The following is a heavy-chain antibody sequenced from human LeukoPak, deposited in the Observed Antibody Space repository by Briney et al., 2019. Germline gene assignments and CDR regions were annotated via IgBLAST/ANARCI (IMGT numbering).Heavy chain of an antibody. Sequence: PSGTLSLTCTVSGGSVSSDNYYWTWIRQPPGKGLQWIGYISYSGSTNYNPSLKSRVTISLHTSKNQFSLRLSSLTAADTAVYYCARRHYYNGRAYYFLDYWGQGTLVTVSS. J-gene: IGHJ4*02. D-gene: IGHD3-22*01. V-gene: IGHV4-61*01. CDR2: ISYSGST. CDR1: GGSVSSDNYY. CDR3: ARRHYYNGRAYYFLDY.